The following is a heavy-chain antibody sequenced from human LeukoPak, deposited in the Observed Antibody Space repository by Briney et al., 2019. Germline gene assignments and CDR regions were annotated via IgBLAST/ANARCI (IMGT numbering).Heavy chain of an antibody. CDR2: IIPIFGTA. V-gene: IGHV1-69*05. CDR1: GGTFSSYA. J-gene: IGHJ6*03. D-gene: IGHD3-3*01. CDR3: AREAVDYDFWSGYYTGMSYYMDV. Sequence: GAPVKVSCKASGGTFSSYAISWVRQAPGQGLEWMGGIIPIFGTANYAQKFQGRVTITTDESTSTAYMELSSLRSEDTAVYYCAREAVDYDFWSGYYTGMSYYMDVWGKGTTVTVSS.